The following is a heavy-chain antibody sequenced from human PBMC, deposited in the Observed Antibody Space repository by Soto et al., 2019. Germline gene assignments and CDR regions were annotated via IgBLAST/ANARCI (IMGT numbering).Heavy chain of an antibody. CDR2: IYYSGST. Sequence: PSETLSLTCTVSCGSISRGGYYWSWIRQHPRKGLEWIGYIYYSGSTYYNPSLKSRVTISVDTSKNQFSLKLSSVTAADTAVYYCARGGSLKWIQLWHPFDYWGQGTLVTVSS. D-gene: IGHD5-18*01. V-gene: IGHV4-31*03. J-gene: IGHJ4*02. CDR1: CGSISRGGYY. CDR3: ARGGSLKWIQLWHPFDY.